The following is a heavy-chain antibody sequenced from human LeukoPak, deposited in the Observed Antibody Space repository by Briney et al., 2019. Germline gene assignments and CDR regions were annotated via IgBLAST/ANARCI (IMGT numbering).Heavy chain of an antibody. J-gene: IGHJ4*02. Sequence: ASVKVSCEASGGTFSSYAISWVRQAPGQGLEWMGGIIPIFGTANYAQKFQGRVTITADESTSTAYMELSSLRSEDTAVYYCARPSRPYGSGRAPPDYWGQGTLVTVSS. CDR1: GGTFSSYA. CDR2: IIPIFGTA. CDR3: ARPSRPYGSGRAPPDY. D-gene: IGHD3-10*01. V-gene: IGHV1-69*13.